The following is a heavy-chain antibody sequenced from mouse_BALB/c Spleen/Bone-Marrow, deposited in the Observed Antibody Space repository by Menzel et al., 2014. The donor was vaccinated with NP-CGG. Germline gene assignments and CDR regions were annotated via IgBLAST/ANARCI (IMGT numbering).Heavy chain of an antibody. Sequence: EVKLVESGGGLVQPGGSLKLSCAASGFDFSRYWMSWVRQAPGKGLEWIGEINPESGTINYTPSLKDKFIISRDNAKNTLYLQMSKVRSEDTALYYCARLNYYGNLFVWGAGTTVTVSS. CDR3: ARLNYYGNLFV. D-gene: IGHD1-1*01. V-gene: IGHV4-1*02. J-gene: IGHJ1*01. CDR1: GFDFSRYW. CDR2: INPESGTI.